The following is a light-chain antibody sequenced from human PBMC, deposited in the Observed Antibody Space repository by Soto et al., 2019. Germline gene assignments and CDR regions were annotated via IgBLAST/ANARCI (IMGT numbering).Light chain of an antibody. Sequence: DIQMTQSPSSLSASVGDRVTITCRASQTMNNFLNWYQQKPGKAPKLLIYAASSLPSGGPSRFSGSGFRTDFTLTITSLQPEDFASYYCQQTDTKPWTFGQGTRVEIK. V-gene: IGKV1-39*01. CDR3: QQTDTKPWT. J-gene: IGKJ1*01. CDR2: AAS. CDR1: QTMNNF.